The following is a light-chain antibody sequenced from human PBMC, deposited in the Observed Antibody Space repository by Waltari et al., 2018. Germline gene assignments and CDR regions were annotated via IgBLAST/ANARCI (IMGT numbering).Light chain of an antibody. CDR1: SSDVGGYPY. Sequence: QSALTQPASVSGSPGQSITISCTGTSSDVGGYPYVSWYQHPPGKAPKLMIHYVNKRPSGVSNRFSGSKSGNTASLTISGLQAEDEADYYCSSYTSISTFYVFGTGTKVTVL. V-gene: IGLV2-14*03. CDR2: YVN. J-gene: IGLJ1*01. CDR3: SSYTSISTFYV.